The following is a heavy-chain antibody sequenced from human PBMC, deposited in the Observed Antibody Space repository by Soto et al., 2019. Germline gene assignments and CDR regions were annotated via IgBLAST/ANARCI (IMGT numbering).Heavy chain of an antibody. CDR1: GGSISSGDYY. Sequence: QVQLQESGPGLVKPSQTLSLTCTVSGGSISSGDYYWSWIRQPPGKGLEWIGYIYYSGSTYYNPPLKSRVTISLDTSKNQFSLKLSSVTAADTAVYYCARWIQLWSPIGRHYRYGDVWGQGTTVTVSS. J-gene: IGHJ6*02. D-gene: IGHD5-18*01. V-gene: IGHV4-30-4*01. CDR3: ARWIQLWSPIGRHYRYGDV. CDR2: IYYSGST.